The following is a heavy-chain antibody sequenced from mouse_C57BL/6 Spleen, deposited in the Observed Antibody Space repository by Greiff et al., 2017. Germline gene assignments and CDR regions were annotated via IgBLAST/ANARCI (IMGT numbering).Heavy chain of an antibody. D-gene: IGHD1-1*01. CDR1: GYTFTDYN. CDR3: ARTSITTVVGRFDY. V-gene: IGHV1-22*01. J-gene: IGHJ2*01. Sequence: EVQLQQSGPELVKPGASVKMSCKASGYTFTDYNMHWVKQSHGKSLEWIGYINPNNGGTSYNQKFKGKATLTVNKSSSTAYMELRSLTSEDSAVYYCARTSITTVVGRFDYWGQGTTLTVSS. CDR2: INPNNGGT.